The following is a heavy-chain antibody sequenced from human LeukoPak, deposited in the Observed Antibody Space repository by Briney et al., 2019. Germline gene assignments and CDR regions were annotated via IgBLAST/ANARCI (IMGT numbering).Heavy chain of an antibody. CDR1: GFTFSSNG. Sequence: PGGSLRLSCVASGFTFSSNGMHWVRQAPGKGLEWVAVIWYDGSNKYYADSVKGRFTISRDNSKNTLYLQMNSLRAEDTAVYYCARGGYYYNNSGYYPIDYWGQGTLVTVSS. D-gene: IGHD3-22*01. CDR2: IWYDGSNK. CDR3: ARGGYYYNNSGYYPIDY. J-gene: IGHJ4*02. V-gene: IGHV3-33*01.